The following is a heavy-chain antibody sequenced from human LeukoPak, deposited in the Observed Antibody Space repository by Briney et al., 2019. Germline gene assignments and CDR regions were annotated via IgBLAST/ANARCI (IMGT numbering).Heavy chain of an antibody. V-gene: IGHV4-4*07. CDR3: ARGPTSESQYYFDY. D-gene: IGHD3-10*01. CDR2: IYTRGST. Sequence: TSETLSLTCTVSGGSISSYYWSWIRQPAGKGLEWIGRIYTRGSTNYNPSLKSRVTMSVDTSKDQFSLKLSSVTAADTAVYYCARGPTSESQYYFDYWGQGTLVTVSS. J-gene: IGHJ4*02. CDR1: GGSISSYY.